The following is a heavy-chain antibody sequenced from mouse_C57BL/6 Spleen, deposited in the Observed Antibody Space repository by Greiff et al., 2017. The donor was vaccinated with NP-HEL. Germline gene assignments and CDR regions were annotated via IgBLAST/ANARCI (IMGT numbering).Heavy chain of an antibody. CDR2: IHPNSGST. CDR3: AREGGRGFAY. J-gene: IGHJ3*01. D-gene: IGHD3-3*01. V-gene: IGHV1-64*01. Sequence: QVQLQQSGAELVKPGASVKLSCKASGYTFTSYWMHWVKQRPGQGLEWIGMIHPNSGSTNYNEKFKSKATLTVDKSSSTAYMQLSSLTSEDSAVYYCAREGGRGFAYWGQGTLVTVSA. CDR1: GYTFTSYW.